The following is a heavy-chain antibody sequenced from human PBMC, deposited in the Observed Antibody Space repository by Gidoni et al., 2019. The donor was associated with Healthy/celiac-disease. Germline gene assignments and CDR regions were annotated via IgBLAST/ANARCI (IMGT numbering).Heavy chain of an antibody. CDR1: GFTFSDYY. D-gene: IGHD2-2*01. CDR3: ARRSSIASHYYYYGMDV. Sequence: QVQLVESGGGLVKPGGSLRLSCAASGFTFSDYYMSWIRQAPGKGLGWVSYISSSGSTIYYADSVKGRFTISRDNAKNSLYLQMNSLRAEDTAVYYCARRSSIASHYYYYGMDVWGQGTTVTVSS. V-gene: IGHV3-11*01. J-gene: IGHJ6*02. CDR2: ISSSGSTI.